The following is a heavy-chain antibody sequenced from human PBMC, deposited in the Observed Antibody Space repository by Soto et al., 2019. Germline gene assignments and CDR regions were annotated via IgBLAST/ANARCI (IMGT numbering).Heavy chain of an antibody. V-gene: IGHV1-8*01. J-gene: IGHJ4*02. CDR2: MNPDSGNT. CDR3: AGGPAEGEGATYY. Sequence: QVQLVQSGAEVKKPGASVKVSCKASGYTFTDYDINWVRQGTGQGLEWMGWMNPDSGNTGYAQKFQGRVTMTRDTSKRTAYMDLSSLRPEDTAVYYCAGGPAEGEGATYYWGQGTLVTVSS. CDR1: GYTFTDYD. D-gene: IGHD1-26*01.